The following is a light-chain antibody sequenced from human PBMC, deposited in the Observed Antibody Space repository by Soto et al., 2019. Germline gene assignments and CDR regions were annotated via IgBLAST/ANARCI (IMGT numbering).Light chain of an antibody. CDR3: NSYTGSTTPYV. J-gene: IGLJ1*01. CDR2: DVS. Sequence: SELNRAGYVSGSPGQSISISKNGNSSDVGSYNYVSWYQQHPGKAPKLMIYDVSNRPSGVSNRFSGSKSGNTASLTISGLQAEDEADYYCNSYTGSTTPYVFGTGPKVTVL. CDR1: SSDVGSYNY. V-gene: IGLV2-14*03.